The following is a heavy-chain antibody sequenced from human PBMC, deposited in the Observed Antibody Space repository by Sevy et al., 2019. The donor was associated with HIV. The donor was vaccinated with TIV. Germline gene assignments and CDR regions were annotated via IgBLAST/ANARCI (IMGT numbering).Heavy chain of an antibody. D-gene: IGHD2-15*01. CDR3: ARVGIVVGGPFDI. Sequence: GGSLRLSCAASGFTFRSYSMNWVRQAPGKGLEWVSYISSSSSTIYYADSVKGRFTISRDNAKNSLYLQMNSLRAEDTAVYYCARVGIVVGGPFDIWGQGTMVTVSS. J-gene: IGHJ3*02. CDR2: ISSSSSTI. CDR1: GFTFRSYS. V-gene: IGHV3-48*01.